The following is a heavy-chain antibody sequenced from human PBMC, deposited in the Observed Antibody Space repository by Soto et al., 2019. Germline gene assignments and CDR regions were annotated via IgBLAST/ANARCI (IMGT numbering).Heavy chain of an antibody. CDR2: IYDGGST. CDR1: GGPISNVNYC. V-gene: IGHV4-30-4*01. D-gene: IGHD7-27*01. CDR3: ARGPAGDKGDY. J-gene: IGHJ4*02. Sequence: QVQLQESGPGLVKPSQTLSLTCTVSGGPISNVNYCWSWIRQPPDKGLEWIGHIYDGGSTYNNPSATSRVTRAVDTTKNQFSLQLSAVGAADAAVYDCARGPAGDKGDYWGQGTLVTVSS.